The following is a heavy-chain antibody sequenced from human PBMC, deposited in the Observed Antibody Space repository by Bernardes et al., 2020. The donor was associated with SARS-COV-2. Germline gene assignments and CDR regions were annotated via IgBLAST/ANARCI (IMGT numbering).Heavy chain of an antibody. J-gene: IGHJ4*02. D-gene: IGHD2-2*01. CDR1: GFTFSHYA. CDR2: ISSDGTDK. V-gene: IGHV3-30-3*01. Sequence: GGSLRLSCAASGFTFSHYAMHWVRQAPDKGLEWVAVISSDGTDKYYADSVKGRFSISRDNSKNRLYLEMNSLRSDDAAVYYCARDLGVSSDGYAEDDYWGQGTLVTVSP. CDR3: ARDLGVSSDGYAEDDY.